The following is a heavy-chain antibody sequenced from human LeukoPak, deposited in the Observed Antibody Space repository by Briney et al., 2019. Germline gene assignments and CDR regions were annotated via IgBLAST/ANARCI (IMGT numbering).Heavy chain of an antibody. CDR1: GGSISSYY. CDR3: ARVKGREGSTVIIDY. CDR2: IPYSGSI. J-gene: IGHJ4*02. D-gene: IGHD3-10*01. Sequence: PSETLSLTCTVSGGSISSYYWSWIRQPPGKGLEWIGYIPYSGSINYNPSLKSRVTMSVDTSKNQFSLKLSSVTAADTAVYYCARVKGREGSTVIIDYWGQGTLVTVSS. V-gene: IGHV4-59*01.